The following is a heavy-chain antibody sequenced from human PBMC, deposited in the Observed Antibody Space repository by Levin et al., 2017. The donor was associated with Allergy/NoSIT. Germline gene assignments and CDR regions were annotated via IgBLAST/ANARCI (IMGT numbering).Heavy chain of an antibody. J-gene: IGHJ5*02. CDR1: GFTFSSYS. V-gene: IGHV3-48*01. CDR3: ARDGGGSGWYRSNNWFDP. CDR2: ISSSSSTI. Sequence: GGSLRLSCAASGFTFSSYSMNWVRQAPGKGLEWISYISSSSSTIYYADSVKGRFTISRDNAKNSLYLQMNSLRAEDTAVYYCARDGGGSGWYRSNNWFDPWGQGTLVTVSS. D-gene: IGHD6-19*01.